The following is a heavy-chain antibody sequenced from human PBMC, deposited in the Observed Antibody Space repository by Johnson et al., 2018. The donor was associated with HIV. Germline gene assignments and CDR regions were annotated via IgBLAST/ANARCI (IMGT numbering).Heavy chain of an antibody. D-gene: IGHD6-13*01. Sequence: VQLVESGGGVVQPGRSLRLSCAASGFTFSSYWMSWVRQAPGKGLEWVANIKQDGSEKYYVDSVKGRFTISRDNSKNTLYLQMNSLRAEDTAVYYCAKEEGIAAAGGAFDIWGQGTMVTVSS. CDR2: IKQDGSEK. J-gene: IGHJ3*02. CDR1: GFTFSSYW. V-gene: IGHV3-7*05. CDR3: AKEEGIAAAGGAFDI.